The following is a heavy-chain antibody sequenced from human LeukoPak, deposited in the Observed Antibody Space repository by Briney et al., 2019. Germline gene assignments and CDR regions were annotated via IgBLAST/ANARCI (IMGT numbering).Heavy chain of an antibody. D-gene: IGHD5-24*01. Sequence: GGSLRLSCAASGFTFSNYWMIWVRQAPGKGLEWVGNIKQDGSVNRYADSVRGRFTISRDNAQTSLYLQMNSLRAEDTAVYYCTRASNPWLQLTWGQGTLVTVSS. V-gene: IGHV3-7*05. CDR2: IKQDGSVN. J-gene: IGHJ5*02. CDR1: GFTFSNYW. CDR3: TRASNPWLQLT.